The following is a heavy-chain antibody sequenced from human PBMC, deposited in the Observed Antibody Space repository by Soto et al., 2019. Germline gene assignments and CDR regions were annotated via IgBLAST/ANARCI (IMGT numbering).Heavy chain of an antibody. D-gene: IGHD3-22*01. CDR2: IYYSGST. J-gene: IGHJ4*02. V-gene: IGHV4-39*01. CDR1: GGSISSSSYY. CDR3: ARLARYFDSSGSGTGFDY. Sequence: SETLSLTCTVSGGSISSSSYYWGWIRQPPGKGLEWIGSIYYSGSTYYNPSLKSRVTISVDTSKNQFSLKLSSVTAADTAVYYCARLARYFDSSGSGTGFDYWGQGTLVTVSS.